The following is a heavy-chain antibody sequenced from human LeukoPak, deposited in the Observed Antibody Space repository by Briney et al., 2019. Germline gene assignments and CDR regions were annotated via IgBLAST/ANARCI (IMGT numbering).Heavy chain of an antibody. CDR1: GFTFSSYA. CDR3: ARGAFGSSWYGACDY. V-gene: IGHV3-30*04. J-gene: IGHJ4*02. CDR2: ISYDGSNK. Sequence: PGGSLRLSCAASGFTFSSYAMHWVRQAPGKGLERVAVISYDGSNKYYADSVKGRFTISRDNSKNTLYLQMNSLRAEDTAVYYCARGAFGSSWYGACDYWGQGTLVTVSS. D-gene: IGHD6-13*01.